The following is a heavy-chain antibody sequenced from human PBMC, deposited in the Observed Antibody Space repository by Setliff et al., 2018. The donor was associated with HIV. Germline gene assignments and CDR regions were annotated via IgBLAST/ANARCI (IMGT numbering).Heavy chain of an antibody. V-gene: IGHV4-38-2*02. J-gene: IGHJ3*02. CDR1: GDSMSDHY. CDR2: AYHSGTT. Sequence: SETLSLTCIVSGDSMSDHYWAWLRQSPGKGLEWIGSAYHSGTTYYNPSLNSRVTISVDTSKNQFSLKLSSVTAADTAVYYCASPSDQTAGGFDIWGQGTMVTVSS. CDR3: ASPSDQTAGGFDI. D-gene: IGHD2-15*01.